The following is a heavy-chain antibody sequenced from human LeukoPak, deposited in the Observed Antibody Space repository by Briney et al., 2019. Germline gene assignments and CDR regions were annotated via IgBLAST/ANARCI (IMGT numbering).Heavy chain of an antibody. CDR1: GGSISSYY. D-gene: IGHD4-23*01. J-gene: IGHJ6*02. V-gene: IGHV4-59*01. CDR3: ARDSTAVTPGGFYYGMDV. Sequence: PSETLSLTCTVSGGSISSYYWSWIRQPPGKGLEWIGYIYYSGSTNYNPPLKSRVTISVDTSKNQFSLKLSSVTAADTAVYYCARDSTAVTPGGFYYGMDVWGQGTTVTVSS. CDR2: IYYSGST.